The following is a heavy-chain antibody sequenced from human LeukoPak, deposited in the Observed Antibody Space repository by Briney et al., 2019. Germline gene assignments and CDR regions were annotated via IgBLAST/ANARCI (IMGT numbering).Heavy chain of an antibody. CDR3: GRRYYDVLTGYYYYGMDV. V-gene: IGHV3-30*03. CDR2: ISYDGSDK. J-gene: IGHJ6*02. CDR1: GFTFSNYG. Sequence: PGGSLRLSCAASGFTFSNYGIHWVRQAPGKGLEWVAVISYDGSDKYYADSVKGGFTICRDNSKNTLYLQMNSLRAEDTAVYYCGRRYYDVLTGYYYYGMDVWGQGTTVTVSS. D-gene: IGHD3-9*01.